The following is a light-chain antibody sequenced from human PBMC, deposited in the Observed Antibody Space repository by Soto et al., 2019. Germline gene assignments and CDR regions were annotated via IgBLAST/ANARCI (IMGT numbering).Light chain of an antibody. CDR2: GAS. V-gene: IGKV3-15*01. Sequence: EIVITQSPATLSLSPHETATLSCRASQSVSSNLAWYQQKPGQAPRLLIYGASTRATGIPARFSGSGSGTEFTLTISSLQSEDFAVYYCQQYNNWPRTFGQGTKVDIK. CDR3: QQYNNWPRT. J-gene: IGKJ1*01. CDR1: QSVSSN.